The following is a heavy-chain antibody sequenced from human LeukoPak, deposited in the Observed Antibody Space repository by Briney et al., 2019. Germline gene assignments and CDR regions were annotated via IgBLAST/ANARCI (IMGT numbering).Heavy chain of an antibody. CDR1: GFTFSSYA. CDR2: ISGSGGST. V-gene: IGHV3-23*01. CDR3: AKLGGSTSCCDAFDI. Sequence: GGSLRLSCAASGFTFSSYAMSWVRQAPGKGLEWVSAISGSGGSTYYADSVKGRFTISRDNSKNTLYLQTNSLRAEDTAVYYCAKLGGSTSCCDAFDIWGQGTMVTVSS. J-gene: IGHJ3*02. D-gene: IGHD2-2*01.